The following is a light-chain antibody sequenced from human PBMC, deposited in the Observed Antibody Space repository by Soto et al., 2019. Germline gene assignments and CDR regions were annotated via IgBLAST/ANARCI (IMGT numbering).Light chain of an antibody. Sequence: EIAMTQSPATLSVSPGERGTLSCRASRTVGSYLAWYQQKPGQAPRLLIYAASTRATGIPDRFSGSGSGTDFTLSISRLEPEDFAVYYCQLYGTSPKPFGQGTKVDIK. J-gene: IGKJ1*01. CDR1: RTVGSY. CDR3: QLYGTSPKP. V-gene: IGKV3-20*01. CDR2: AAS.